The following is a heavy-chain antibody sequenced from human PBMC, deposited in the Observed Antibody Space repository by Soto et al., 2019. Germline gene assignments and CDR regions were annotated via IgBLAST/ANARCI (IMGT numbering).Heavy chain of an antibody. Sequence: QDQLVQSGAEVKKPGASVKISCKASGYSFTSYVIHWLRQAPGQSLERMGSINAGNGDTKFSQKFHDRVTMTRDTSASTVYMELSGLRPEDTAVYYCAREYGFYDSSVHLDYWYFGLWGRGTLVTVSP. J-gene: IGHJ2*01. CDR3: AREYGFYDSSVHLDYWYFGL. V-gene: IGHV1-3*01. D-gene: IGHD3-22*01. CDR1: GYSFTSYV. CDR2: INAGNGDT.